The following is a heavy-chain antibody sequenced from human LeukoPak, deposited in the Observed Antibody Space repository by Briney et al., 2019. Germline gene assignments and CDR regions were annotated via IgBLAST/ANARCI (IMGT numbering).Heavy chain of an antibody. Sequence: AGGSLRLSCAASGFTFRSYWMLGVRQAPGKGLVCVSRINSDGSSTSCADRVRGRFTISRENDKNTLYAHMNSVSAEYASVLYCARTVYSGSYYNYWRQGTLVTVSS. J-gene: IGHJ4*02. CDR2: INSDGSST. V-gene: IGHV3-74*01. D-gene: IGHD1-26*01. CDR3: ARTVYSGSYYNY. CDR1: GFTFRSYW.